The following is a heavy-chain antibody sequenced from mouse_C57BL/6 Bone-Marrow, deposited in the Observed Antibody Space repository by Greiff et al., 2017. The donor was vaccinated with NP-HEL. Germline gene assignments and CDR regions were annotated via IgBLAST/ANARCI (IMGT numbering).Heavy chain of an antibody. CDR2: IHPSDSDN. CDR1: GYTFTSYW. Sequence: QVQLKQPGAELVKPGASVKVSCKASGYTFTSYWMHWVKQRPGQGLEWIGRIHPSDSDNNYNQKFKGKATLTVDKSSSTAYMQLSSLTSEDSAVYYCAIPPYGNYVAYWGQGTLVTVSA. CDR3: AIPPYGNYVAY. D-gene: IGHD2-1*01. V-gene: IGHV1-74*01. J-gene: IGHJ3*01.